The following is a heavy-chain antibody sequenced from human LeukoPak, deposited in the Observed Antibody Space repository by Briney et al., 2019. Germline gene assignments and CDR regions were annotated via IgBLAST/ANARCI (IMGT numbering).Heavy chain of an antibody. V-gene: IGHV1-18*01. CDR2: ISAYNGNT. D-gene: IGHD3-10*01. Sequence: GASVKVSCKASGYTFTSYGISWVRQAPGQGLEWMGWISAYNGNTNYAQKLQGRVTMTIDTSTSTAYMELRSLRSDDTAVYYCARDTSLYGSGSGLRDWFDPWGQGTLVTVSS. CDR3: ARDTSLYGSGSGLRDWFDP. CDR1: GYTFTSYG. J-gene: IGHJ5*02.